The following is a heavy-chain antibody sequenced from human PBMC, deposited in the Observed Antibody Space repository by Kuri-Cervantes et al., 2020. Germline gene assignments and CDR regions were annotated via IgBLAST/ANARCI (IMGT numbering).Heavy chain of an antibody. CDR1: GYSISSDYY. CDR2: IYHSGST. D-gene: IGHD6-19*01. V-gene: IGHV4-38-2*02. J-gene: IGHJ4*02. CDR3: ARLGIAVAGTSDY. Sequence: ESLKISCTVSGYSISSDYYWGWIRQPPGKGLEWIGSIYHSGSTYYNPSLKSRVTISVDTSKNQFSLKLSSVTAADTAVYYCARLGIAVAGTSDYWGQGTLVTVSS.